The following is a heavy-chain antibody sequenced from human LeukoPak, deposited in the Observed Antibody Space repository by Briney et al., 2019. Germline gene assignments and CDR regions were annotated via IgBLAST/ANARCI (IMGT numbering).Heavy chain of an antibody. D-gene: IGHD3-22*01. V-gene: IGHV3-21*01. CDR1: GFTFSTYT. Sequence: GGSLRLSCAASGFTFSTYTMNWVRQAPGKGLEWVSSISDSSGSIYYADSVKGRFTISRDNAKNSLYLQMNSLRGEDTAVYYCARAAVVVDINGFDIWGRGTMVTVSS. J-gene: IGHJ3*02. CDR2: ISDSSGSI. CDR3: ARAAVVVDINGFDI.